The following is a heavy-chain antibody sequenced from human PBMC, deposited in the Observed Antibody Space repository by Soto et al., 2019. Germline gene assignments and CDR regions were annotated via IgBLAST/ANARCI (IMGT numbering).Heavy chain of an antibody. CDR3: ARCPLLWFLDV. CDR2: IIPILGIA. Sequence: SVKVACTASGGSFSSYTISWVRQAPGQGLEWMGRIIPILGIANYAQKFQGRVTITADKSTSTAYMELSSLRSEDTAVYYCARCPLLWFLDVWGQGTTVTVSS. D-gene: IGHD3-10*01. CDR1: GGSFSSYT. J-gene: IGHJ6*02. V-gene: IGHV1-69*02.